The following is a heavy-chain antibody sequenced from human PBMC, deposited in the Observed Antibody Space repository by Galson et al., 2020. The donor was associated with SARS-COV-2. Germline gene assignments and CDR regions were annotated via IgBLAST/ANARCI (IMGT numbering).Heavy chain of an antibody. CDR1: GFTFSSYA. CDR3: AKDCRFRSDWFFS. Sequence: GASLRLSCAASGFTFSSYAMTWLRQAPGKGLEWVSTINENGVDTFYADSVKGRFTTSRDNAKETLYLQMNSRRDDDPAVYYCAKDCRFRSDWFFSWGQGTLVIVSS. J-gene: IGHJ5*01. D-gene: IGHD6-19*01. V-gene: IGHV3-23*01. CDR2: INENGVDT.